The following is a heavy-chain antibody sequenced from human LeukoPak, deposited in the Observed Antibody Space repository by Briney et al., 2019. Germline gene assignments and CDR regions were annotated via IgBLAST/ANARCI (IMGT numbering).Heavy chain of an antibody. J-gene: IGHJ5*02. CDR3: ARDLLGGGLDH. D-gene: IGHD3-16*01. Sequence: GGSLRLSCAASGXTFGSYNMNWVRQAPGKGLEWVGIVSYDGSIKYYADSVKGRFTISRDNSKNTLYLQMNSLRAEDTAVYYCARDLLGGGLDHWGQGTLVTVSS. CDR2: VSYDGSIK. V-gene: IGHV3-30-3*01. CDR1: GXTFGSYN.